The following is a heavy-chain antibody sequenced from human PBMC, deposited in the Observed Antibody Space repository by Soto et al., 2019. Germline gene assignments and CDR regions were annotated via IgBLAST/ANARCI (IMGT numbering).Heavy chain of an antibody. D-gene: IGHD2-2*01. CDR1: GYTFTSYG. V-gene: IGHV1-18*01. CDR2: ISAYNGNT. CDR3: AVVVPAAVYYFDY. J-gene: IGHJ4*02. Sequence: QVQLVQSGAEVKKPGASVKVSCKASGYTFTSYGISWVRQAPGQGLEWMGWISAYNGNTNYAQKLQGRVTMTTDTSTSTDYMELRSLTYDDTAVYYCAVVVPAAVYYFDYWGQGTLVTVSS.